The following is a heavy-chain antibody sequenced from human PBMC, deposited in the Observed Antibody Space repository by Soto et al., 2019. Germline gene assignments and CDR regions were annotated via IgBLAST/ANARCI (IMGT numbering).Heavy chain of an antibody. V-gene: IGHV3-23*01. J-gene: IGHJ4*02. CDR2: ISGSGGST. D-gene: IGHD2-2*01. Sequence: PGGSLRLSCAASGFTFSSYSMNWVRQAPGKGLEWVSAISGSGGSTYYADSVKGRFTISRDNSKNTLYLQMNSLRAEDTAVYYCANRCSSTSCYGGSGTIDYWGQGTLVTVSS. CDR3: ANRCSSTSCYGGSGTIDY. CDR1: GFTFSSYS.